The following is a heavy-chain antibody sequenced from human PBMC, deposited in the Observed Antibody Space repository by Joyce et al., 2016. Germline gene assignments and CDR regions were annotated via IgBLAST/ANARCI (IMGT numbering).Heavy chain of an antibody. CDR3: NKDRAP. V-gene: IGHV3-72*01. CDR2: IRNKANSYPT. CDR1: GFTFSDHF. J-gene: IGHJ5*02. D-gene: IGHD3-10*01. Sequence: EVQLVESGGGLVQPGGSLRLSCAASGFTFSDHFMDWVRQAPGEGLEWIARIRNKANSYPTEYAASVKGRFTISRDDSKNSLYLQMDGLKTEDTAVHYCNKDRAPWGQGTLVTVSS.